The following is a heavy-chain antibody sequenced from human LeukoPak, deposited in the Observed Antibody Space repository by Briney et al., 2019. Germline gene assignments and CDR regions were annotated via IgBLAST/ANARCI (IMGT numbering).Heavy chain of an antibody. CDR2: INPNSGGT. V-gene: IGHV1-2*02. CDR1: GYTFTGYY. CDR3: ARLKREYYDILTGYYYFDY. D-gene: IGHD3-9*01. J-gene: IGHJ4*02. Sequence: GASVKVSCKASGYTFTGYYMHWVRQAPGQGLEWMGWINPNSGGTNYAQKFQGRVTMTRDTSISTAYMELSRLRSDDTAVYYCARLKREYYDILTGYYYFDYWGQGTLVTVSS.